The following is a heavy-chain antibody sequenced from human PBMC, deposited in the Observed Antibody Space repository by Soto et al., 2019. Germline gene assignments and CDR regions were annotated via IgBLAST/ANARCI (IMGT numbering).Heavy chain of an antibody. V-gene: IGHV3-23*01. J-gene: IGHJ5*02. Sequence: PGGSLRLSCAASGFTFSNYAMTWVRQAPGKGLEWVSTVSGSGETTYYADSEKGRFTISRDNSKNTLYLQMNSLRAEDKAVYFCARAPRVSSGWLNWFAPWGQRTQVTVSS. CDR3: ARAPRVSSGWLNWFAP. D-gene: IGHD6-19*01. CDR1: GFTFSNYA. CDR2: VSGSGETT.